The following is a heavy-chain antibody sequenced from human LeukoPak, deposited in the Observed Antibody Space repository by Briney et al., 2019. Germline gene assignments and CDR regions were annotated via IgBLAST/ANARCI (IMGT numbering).Heavy chain of an antibody. CDR3: AKADCSSTSCYVGDFDY. CDR2: IRYDGSNK. D-gene: IGHD2-2*01. J-gene: IGHJ4*02. Sequence: PGGSLRLSCAASGFTFSSYGMHWVRQAPGKGLEWVAFIRYDGSNKYYADSVKGRFTISRDNSKNTLYLQMNSLRAEDTAVYYCAKADCSSTSCYVGDFDYWAREPWSPSPQ. CDR1: GFTFSSYG. V-gene: IGHV3-30*02.